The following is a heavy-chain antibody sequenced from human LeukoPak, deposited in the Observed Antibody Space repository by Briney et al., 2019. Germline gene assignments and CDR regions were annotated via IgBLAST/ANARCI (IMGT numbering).Heavy chain of an antibody. D-gene: IGHD3-22*01. CDR2: IIPIFGTA. CDR1: GYTFTHYY. CDR3: ARLWDYSSGYNDY. J-gene: IGHJ4*02. V-gene: IGHV1-69*05. Sequence: SVKVSCKASGYTFTHYYIYWVRQAPGQGLEWMGGIIPIFGTANYAQKFQGRVTITTDESTSTAYMELSSLRSEDAAVYYCARLWDYSSGYNDYWGQGTLVTVSS.